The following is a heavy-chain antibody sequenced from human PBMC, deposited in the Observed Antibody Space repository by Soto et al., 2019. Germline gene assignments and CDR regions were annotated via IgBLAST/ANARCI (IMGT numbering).Heavy chain of an antibody. CDR3: ARHPRDDYIYGGSGIFDY. CDR2: MYYSGSS. CDR1: GGSISSRTFW. V-gene: IGHV4-39*01. Sequence: QLQLQESGPGLVKPSETLSLTCSVSGGSISSRTFWWAWIRQPPGKGLEWIGDMYYSGSSYSSPSLRSRVTLSVDTSKNQLSLKLNSVTAADTAVYYCARHPRDDYIYGGSGIFDYWGQGTLVTVSS. D-gene: IGHD4-4*01. J-gene: IGHJ4*02.